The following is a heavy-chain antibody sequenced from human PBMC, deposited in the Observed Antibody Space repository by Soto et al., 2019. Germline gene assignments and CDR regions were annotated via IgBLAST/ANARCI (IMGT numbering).Heavy chain of an antibody. J-gene: IGHJ5*02. D-gene: IGHD2-15*01. CDR2: INHSGST. Sequence: SETLSLTCAVYGGSFSGYYWSWIRQPPGKGLEWIGEINHSGSTNYNPSLKSRVTISVDTSKNQFSLKLSSVTAADTAVYYCARVYSEGPVDWFDPWGQGTLVTVSS. V-gene: IGHV4-34*01. CDR3: ARVYSEGPVDWFDP. CDR1: GGSFSGYY.